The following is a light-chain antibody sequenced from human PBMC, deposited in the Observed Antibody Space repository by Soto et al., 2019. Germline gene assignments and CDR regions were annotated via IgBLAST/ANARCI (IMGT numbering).Light chain of an antibody. V-gene: IGKV3-20*01. J-gene: IGKJ1*01. Sequence: EIVLTQSPGTLSLSPGERATLSCRASQSVSSTHLAWYQQKPGQAPRLLIYDASSRATGIPDRFSGSGSGTDFTLTISRLEPEDFAVYYCQQYGSSPPWTFGQGAKVDIK. CDR3: QQYGSSPPWT. CDR1: QSVSSTH. CDR2: DAS.